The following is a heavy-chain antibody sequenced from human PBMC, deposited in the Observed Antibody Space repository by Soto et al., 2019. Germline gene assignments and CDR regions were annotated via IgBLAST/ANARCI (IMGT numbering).Heavy chain of an antibody. CDR2: INPSGGST. D-gene: IGHD4-4*01. J-gene: IGHJ6*02. V-gene: IGHV1-46*01. CDR1: GYAVTSYY. CDR3: ARGVALTVTITLRYHYYGMDV. Sequence: AAVKVSCKASGYAVTSYYMHWVRQAPGQGLEWMGIINPSGGSTSYAQKFQGRVTMTRDTSTSTVYMELSSLRSEDTDVYYCARGVALTVTITLRYHYYGMDVWGQGTTVTLSS.